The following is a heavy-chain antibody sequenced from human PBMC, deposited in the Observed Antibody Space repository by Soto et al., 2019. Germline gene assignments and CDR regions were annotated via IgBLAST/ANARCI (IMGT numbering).Heavy chain of an antibody. CDR3: ARLGGIVDTGTWIQ. V-gene: IGHV5-51*01. Sequence: GESLKISCKASGYRFSTYWIGWVRQRPGKGPEWMAIIYPGDSDTRENPSFQGQVTISANKSSNTVHLQWRSLKASDTAIYYCARLGGIVDTGTWIQWGQGTPVTVSS. CDR2: IYPGDSDT. CDR1: GYRFSTYW. J-gene: IGHJ4*02. D-gene: IGHD1-26*01.